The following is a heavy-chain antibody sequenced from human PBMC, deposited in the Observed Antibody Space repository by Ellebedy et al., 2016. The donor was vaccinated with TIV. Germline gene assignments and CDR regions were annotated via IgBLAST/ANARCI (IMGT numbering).Heavy chain of an antibody. CDR3: ARETRYCSSTSCYTGGAFDI. Sequence: SETLSLXXTASGGSISSYYWSWIRQPAGKGLEWIGRIYTSGSTNYNPSLKSRVTMSVDTSKNQFSLKLSSVTAADTAVYYCARETRYCSSTSCYTGGAFDIWGQGTMVTVSS. J-gene: IGHJ3*02. V-gene: IGHV4-4*07. CDR2: IYTSGST. CDR1: GGSISSYY. D-gene: IGHD2-2*02.